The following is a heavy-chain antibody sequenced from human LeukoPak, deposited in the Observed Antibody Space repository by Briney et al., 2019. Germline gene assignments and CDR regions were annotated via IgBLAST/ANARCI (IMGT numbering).Heavy chain of an antibody. Sequence: GGSLRLSCAASGFTLNSNWMHWVRQAPGKGLVWVSRINNDGSSTSYADSVKGRFTISRDNAKDTLFLQMNSLRAEDTAVYYCVKYSSGWNWGQGTLVTVSS. CDR2: INNDGSST. J-gene: IGHJ4*02. CDR3: VKYSSGWN. CDR1: GFTLNSNW. V-gene: IGHV3-74*01. D-gene: IGHD6-19*01.